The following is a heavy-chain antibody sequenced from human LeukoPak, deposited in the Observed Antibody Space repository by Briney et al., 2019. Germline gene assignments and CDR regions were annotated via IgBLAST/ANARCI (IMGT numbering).Heavy chain of an antibody. V-gene: IGHV1-8*01. CDR1: GYTFTSYD. CDR2: MNPNSGNT. Sequence: ASVKVSCEASGYTFTSYDINWVRQATGQGLEWMGWMNPNSGNTGYAQKFQGRVTMTRNTSISTAYMELSSLRSEDTAVYYCARVNYDILTGYYYFDYWGQGTLVTVSS. J-gene: IGHJ4*02. CDR3: ARVNYDILTGYYYFDY. D-gene: IGHD3-9*01.